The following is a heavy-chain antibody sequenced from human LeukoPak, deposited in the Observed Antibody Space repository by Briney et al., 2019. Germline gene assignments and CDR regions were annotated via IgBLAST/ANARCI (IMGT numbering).Heavy chain of an antibody. CDR3: ASTEYSSSSIHYYGMDL. CDR1: GYTFTGYY. Sequence: ASVKVSCKASGYTFTGYYMHWVRQAPGQGLEWMGWINPNSGGTNYAQKFQGRVTMTRDTSISTAYMELSRLRSDDTAVYYCASTEYSSSSIHYYGMDLWGQGTTVTVSS. CDR2: INPNSGGT. V-gene: IGHV1-2*02. D-gene: IGHD6-6*01. J-gene: IGHJ6*02.